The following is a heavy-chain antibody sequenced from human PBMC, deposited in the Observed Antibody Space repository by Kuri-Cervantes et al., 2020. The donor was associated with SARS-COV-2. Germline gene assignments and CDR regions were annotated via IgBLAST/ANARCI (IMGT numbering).Heavy chain of an antibody. CDR1: GFTFSSYT. D-gene: IGHD2-2*02. CDR3: AKDGPRYCSSTSCYRAEYFQH. Sequence: GGSLRLSCAASGFTFSSYTMSWVRQAPGKGLEWVSSISGSGGSIYYADSVKGRFSIYRGDSKQTLYLQMNSLRAEDTAVYYCAKDGPRYCSSTSCYRAEYFQHWGQGTLVTVSS. V-gene: IGHV3-23*01. CDR2: ISGSGGSI. J-gene: IGHJ1*01.